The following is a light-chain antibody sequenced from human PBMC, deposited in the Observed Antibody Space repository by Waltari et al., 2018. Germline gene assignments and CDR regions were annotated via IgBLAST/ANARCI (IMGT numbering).Light chain of an antibody. CDR1: QNVGTK. J-gene: IGKJ1*01. Sequence: IEMTHSPATLSVSPGDRATLSCRASQNVGTKLAWYQQNTGLAPRLLLYDAFTRATGIPARFSGSGSGTEFTLTISSLQSEDLALYHCLQYHYWPPWTFGQGTKVEVK. V-gene: IGKV3-15*01. CDR3: LQYHYWPPWT. CDR2: DAF.